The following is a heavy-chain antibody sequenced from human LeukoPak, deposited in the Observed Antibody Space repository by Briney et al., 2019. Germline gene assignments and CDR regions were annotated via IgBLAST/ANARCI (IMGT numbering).Heavy chain of an antibody. CDR3: ARGHYGMDV. J-gene: IGHJ6*02. CDR1: KLRFSDFY. CDR2: ISGNGKTT. V-gene: IGHV3-11*01. Sequence: PGGSLRLSCAASKLRFSDFYMSWIRQAPGKGLEWVSYISGNGKTTYYADSAKGRFTISRDNAKNSVYLQMNNLRAEDTAVYYCARGHYGMDVWGQGTTVTVCS.